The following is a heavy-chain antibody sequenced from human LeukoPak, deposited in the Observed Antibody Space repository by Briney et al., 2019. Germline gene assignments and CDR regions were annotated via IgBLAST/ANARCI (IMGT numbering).Heavy chain of an antibody. Sequence: GGSLRLSCAASGFTISSYSMNWVRQTPGKGLEWVSSISSSSSYIYYADSVKGRFTISRDNAKNSLYLQMNSLRAEDTAVYYCARAYGGNSYYFDYWGQGTLVTVSS. CDR1: GFTISSYS. CDR2: ISSSSSYI. V-gene: IGHV3-21*01. CDR3: ARAYGGNSYYFDY. D-gene: IGHD4-23*01. J-gene: IGHJ4*02.